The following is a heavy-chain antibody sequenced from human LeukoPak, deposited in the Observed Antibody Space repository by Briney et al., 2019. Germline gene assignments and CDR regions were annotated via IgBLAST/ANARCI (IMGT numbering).Heavy chain of an antibody. D-gene: IGHD1-26*01. J-gene: IGHJ4*02. Sequence: PGGSLRLSCAASGFAFSGYSMTWVRQGPGKGLEWVSSITSASTSMYYADSVRGRFIISRDNAKNSLYLQMNSLRAEDTGVYYCAPAGGTSTWYLDYWGQGTLVAVSS. CDR3: APAGGTSTWYLDY. CDR1: GFAFSGYS. V-gene: IGHV3-21*03. CDR2: ITSASTSM.